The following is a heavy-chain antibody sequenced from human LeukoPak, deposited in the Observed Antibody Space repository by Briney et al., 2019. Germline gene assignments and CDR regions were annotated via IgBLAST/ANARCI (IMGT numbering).Heavy chain of an antibody. CDR1: GGSFSRYY. CDR2: IYSSGSA. J-gene: IGHJ5*02. CDR3: ARGSPPDP. Sequence: KPSETLSLTCTVSGGSFSRYYWSWIRQPAGKGLEWIGRIYSSGSANYNPSLKSRVTMSVDTSKNQLSLRLSSVTAADTAVYYCARGSPPDPWGQGALVTVSS. V-gene: IGHV4-4*07.